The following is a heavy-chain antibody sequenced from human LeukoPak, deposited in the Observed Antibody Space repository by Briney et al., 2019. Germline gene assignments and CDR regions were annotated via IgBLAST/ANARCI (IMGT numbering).Heavy chain of an antibody. Sequence: GGSLRLSCAASGFTFSSWGMHWVRQAPGKGLEWVAVIWYDGSNKYYADSVKGRFTISRDNSKNTLYLQMNSLRAEDTAVYYCAKDVATGTLALDYWGQGTLVTVSS. CDR3: AKDVATGTLALDY. CDR2: IWYDGSNK. J-gene: IGHJ4*02. D-gene: IGHD1-1*01. CDR1: GFTFSSWG. V-gene: IGHV3-33*06.